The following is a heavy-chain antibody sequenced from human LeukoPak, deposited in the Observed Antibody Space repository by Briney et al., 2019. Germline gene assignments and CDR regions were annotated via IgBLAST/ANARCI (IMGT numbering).Heavy chain of an antibody. V-gene: IGHV4-34*01. Sequence: SETLSLTCAVYGGSFSGYYWSWIRQPPGKGLEWIGEVNHSGSTNYNPSLKSRVTISVDTSKNQFSLKLSSVTAADTAVYYCARVPIVGSQGAFDIWGQGTMVTVSS. CDR3: ARVPIVGSQGAFDI. J-gene: IGHJ3*02. D-gene: IGHD1-26*01. CDR1: GGSFSGYY. CDR2: VNHSGST.